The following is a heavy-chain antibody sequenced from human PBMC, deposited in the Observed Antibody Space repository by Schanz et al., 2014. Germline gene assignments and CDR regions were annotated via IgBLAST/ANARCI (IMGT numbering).Heavy chain of an antibody. J-gene: IGHJ4*02. CDR3: AKDPSHGDYDYYFDY. D-gene: IGHD3-22*01. CDR1: GFTFSSYA. Sequence: VQLVESGGYLVQPGGSLRLSCSASGFTFSSYAMHWVRQASGKGLEYVSAITRSGGGTYYSDSVKGRFTISRDNSKNTPYLQMNSLRAEDTAVYYCAKDPSHGDYDYYFDYWGQGTLVTVSS. V-gene: IGHV3-64*04. CDR2: ITRSGGGT.